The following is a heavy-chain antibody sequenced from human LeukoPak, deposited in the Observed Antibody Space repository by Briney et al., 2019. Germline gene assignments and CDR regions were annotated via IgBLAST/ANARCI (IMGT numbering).Heavy chain of an antibody. Sequence: GGPLRLSCAASGFTVSSNYMGWVRQAPGKGLEWVTVIYSGGSTYYPDSVKGRFTISRDNSQNTLYLQMDSLRAEDTAVYYCARLYDSSGYGAFDIWGQGTMFTVSS. V-gene: IGHV3-66*02. CDR3: ARLYDSSGYGAFDI. D-gene: IGHD3-22*01. CDR2: IYSGGST. J-gene: IGHJ3*02. CDR1: GFTVSSNY.